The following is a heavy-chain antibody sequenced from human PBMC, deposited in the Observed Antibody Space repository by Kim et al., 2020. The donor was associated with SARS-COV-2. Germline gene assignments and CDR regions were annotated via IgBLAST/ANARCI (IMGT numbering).Heavy chain of an antibody. J-gene: IGHJ4*02. CDR3: ARDPSAY. CDR1: GYSFTTYS. CDR2: INPNTGNP. V-gene: IGHV7-4-1*02. Sequence: ASVKVSCTTSGYSFTTYSINWVRQAPGQGLEWMGWINPNTGNPTYVQGFTGRFVFSLDTSVSTAYLQISSLKAEDTAVYYCARDPSAYWGQGTMVTVSS.